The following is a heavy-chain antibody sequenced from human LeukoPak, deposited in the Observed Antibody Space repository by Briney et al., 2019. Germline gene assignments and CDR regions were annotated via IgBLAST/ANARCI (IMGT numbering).Heavy chain of an antibody. CDR2: IYYRGSA. CDR1: GDSINSYY. Sequence: SETLSLTCTVSGDSINSYYWSWIRQPPGKGLEWLGYIYYRGSANYNPSLKSRVTISIDTSKNQFSLKLTPVTAADTAVYYCARLLHDWFDSWGQGTLVTVSS. D-gene: IGHD4-11*01. J-gene: IGHJ5*01. CDR3: ARLLHDWFDS. V-gene: IGHV4-59*08.